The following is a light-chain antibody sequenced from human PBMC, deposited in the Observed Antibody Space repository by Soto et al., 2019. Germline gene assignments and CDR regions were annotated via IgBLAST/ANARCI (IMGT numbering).Light chain of an antibody. Sequence: EVVMTQSPATLSVSPGERATLSCRASQSVNANLAWYQQKPGQAPGLLIHGASNRATGIPARFSGRGFGTEFILTISSLQSEDFAVYYCQQYNTWLWTFGQGTKVEI. J-gene: IGKJ1*01. CDR3: QQYNTWLWT. V-gene: IGKV3-15*01. CDR1: QSVNAN. CDR2: GAS.